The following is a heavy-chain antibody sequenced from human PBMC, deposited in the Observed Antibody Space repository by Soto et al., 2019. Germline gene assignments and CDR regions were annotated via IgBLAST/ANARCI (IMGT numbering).Heavy chain of an antibody. CDR2: ISRDAVNT. J-gene: IGHJ4*02. D-gene: IGHD1-1*01. Sequence: GGSLRLSCSASGFTFSGDAVHWVRQAPGKGLESVSGISRDAVNTYYADSVKGRFTVSRDNSKNIVYLQMSSLRPEDTAVYYCARDLGQRTGTRNIFDYWGQGTLVTVSS. CDR3: ARDLGQRTGTRNIFDY. CDR1: GFTFSGDA. V-gene: IGHV3-64*04.